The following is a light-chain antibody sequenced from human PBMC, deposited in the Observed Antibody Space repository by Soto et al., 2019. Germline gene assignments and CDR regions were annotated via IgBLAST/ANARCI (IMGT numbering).Light chain of an antibody. CDR1: SSDVGIYNY. CDR3: SSYTTSSTRV. V-gene: IGLV2-14*01. J-gene: IGLJ1*01. CDR2: EVT. Sequence: QSVLTQPASVSGSPGQSIAISCTGSSSDVGIYNYVSWYQQHPDKVPKLIIYEVTNRPSGVSNRFSGPKSGNTASLTISGLQAEDEADYYCSSYTTSSTRVFGTGTKLTVL.